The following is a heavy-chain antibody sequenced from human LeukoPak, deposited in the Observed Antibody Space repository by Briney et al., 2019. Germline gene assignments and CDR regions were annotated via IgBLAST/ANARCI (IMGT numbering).Heavy chain of an antibody. Sequence: TGGPLTLSCAASGFTFSSYWMHWVRPAPGKGLVWVSSINSDGSSTSYADSVKGRFTISRDNAKNTLYLQMNSLRAEDTAVYYCARVWPPGGAPDYWGQGTLVTVSS. CDR2: INSDGSST. D-gene: IGHD2-8*02. J-gene: IGHJ4*02. CDR3: ARVWPPGGAPDY. V-gene: IGHV3-74*01. CDR1: GFTFSSYW.